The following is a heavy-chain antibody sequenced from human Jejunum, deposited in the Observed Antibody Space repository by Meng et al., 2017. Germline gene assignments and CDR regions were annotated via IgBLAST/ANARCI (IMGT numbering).Heavy chain of an antibody. CDR3: ARGNEYSNYGADF. Sequence: QVKLQQWGAGRLKPSETLSLTCAVYGGSISYYYWTWIRQPPGKGLEWIGEINDSGSTNYNPSLKSRVTISVDTSKSQFYLRVSSVTAADTAVYYCARGNEYSNYGADFWGQGTLVTVSS. CDR2: INDSGST. V-gene: IGHV4-34*01. J-gene: IGHJ4*02. D-gene: IGHD4-11*01. CDR1: GGSISYYY.